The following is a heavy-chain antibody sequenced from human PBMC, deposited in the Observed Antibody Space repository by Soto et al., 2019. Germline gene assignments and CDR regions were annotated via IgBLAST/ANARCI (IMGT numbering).Heavy chain of an antibody. J-gene: IGHJ3*02. Sequence: EVQLVESGGGLVQPGGSLRLSCAASGFTFSSYEMNWVRQAPGKGLEWVSYISSSGSTIYYADSVKGRFTISRDNAKNSLYLQMNSLRAEDTAVYYCAREKGNFWSGYPGLTEAFDIWGQGTMVTVSS. D-gene: IGHD3-3*01. CDR1: GFTFSSYE. CDR3: AREKGNFWSGYPGLTEAFDI. CDR2: ISSSGSTI. V-gene: IGHV3-48*03.